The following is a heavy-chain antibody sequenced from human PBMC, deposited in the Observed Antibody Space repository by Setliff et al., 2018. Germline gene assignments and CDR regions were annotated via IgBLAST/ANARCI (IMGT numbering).Heavy chain of an antibody. J-gene: IGHJ4*01. D-gene: IGHD2-15*01. Sequence: PSETLSLTCTVSGASISANHYWGWIRQAPGSGLEWIGSISYSGTPYYNASVESRVTISIDTSRNQFSLELRSVTVADTATYYCVRPGGTTVVARHFDYWGSGILVTVSS. CDR1: GASISANHY. V-gene: IGHV4-39*01. CDR2: ISYSGTP. CDR3: VRPGGTTVVARHFDY.